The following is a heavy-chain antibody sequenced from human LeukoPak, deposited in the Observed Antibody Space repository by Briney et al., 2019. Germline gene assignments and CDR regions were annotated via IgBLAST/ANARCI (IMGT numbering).Heavy chain of an antibody. V-gene: IGHV3-21*01. Sequence: GGSLRLSCAASGFTFSSYSMNWVRQAPGKGLEWVSSISSSSSYIYYADSVKGRFTISRDNAKNSLYLQMNSLRAEDTAVYYCARDRTPDEQWLVVGAPGNWSQGTLVTVSS. CDR3: ARDRTPDEQWLVVGAPGN. CDR1: GFTFSSYS. D-gene: IGHD6-19*01. J-gene: IGHJ4*02. CDR2: ISSSSSYI.